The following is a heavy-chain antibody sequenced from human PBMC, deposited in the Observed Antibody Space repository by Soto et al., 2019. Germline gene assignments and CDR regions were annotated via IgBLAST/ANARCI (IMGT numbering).Heavy chain of an antibody. D-gene: IGHD3-10*01. CDR3: AAAITYYYGLGSPFLKGDAFDI. Sequence: SVTVSCKASGFTFTSSARQWVRRASGQRLEWIGWIVVGSGNTNYAQKFQERVTITRDMSTSTAYMELSSLRSEDTAVYYCAAAITYYYGLGSPFLKGDAFDIWGQGTMVTVSS. CDR2: IVVGSGNT. J-gene: IGHJ3*02. CDR1: GFTFTSSA. V-gene: IGHV1-58*02.